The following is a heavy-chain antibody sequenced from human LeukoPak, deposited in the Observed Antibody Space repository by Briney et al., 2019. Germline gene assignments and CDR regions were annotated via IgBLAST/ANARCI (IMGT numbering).Heavy chain of an antibody. CDR3: AKESSSGSGSYYDY. CDR2: ISYDGSNK. V-gene: IGHV3-30*18. CDR1: GFIFDDYG. Sequence: PGGSLRLSCAASGFIFDDYGMSWVRQGPGKGLEWVTVISYDGSNKYYADSVKGRFTISRDNSKNTLYLQMNSLRAEDTAVYYCAKESSSGSGSYYDYWGQGTLVTVSS. D-gene: IGHD3-10*01. J-gene: IGHJ4*02.